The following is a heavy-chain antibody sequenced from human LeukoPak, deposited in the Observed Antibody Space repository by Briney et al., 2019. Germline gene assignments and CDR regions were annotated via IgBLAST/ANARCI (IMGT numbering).Heavy chain of an antibody. D-gene: IGHD3-22*01. CDR3: ARDPPPDDTSGYLDY. CDR1: GFSVSSNY. V-gene: IGHV3-7*04. CDR2: MNQDGSRI. Sequence: PGGSLRLSCAASGFSVSSNYMTWVRQAPGKGLEWVANMNQDGSRIYYVDSVKGRFTISRDNAKNSPHLQMSSLRADDTAVYYCARDPPPDDTSGYLDYWGQGALVTVSS. J-gene: IGHJ4*02.